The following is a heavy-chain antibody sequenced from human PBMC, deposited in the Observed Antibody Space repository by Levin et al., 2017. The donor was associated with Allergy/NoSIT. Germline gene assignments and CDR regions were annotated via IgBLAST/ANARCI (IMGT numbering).Heavy chain of an antibody. CDR3: ARDLGIAVAGTKAEYFQH. Sequence: GESLKISCAASGFTFSSYSMNWVRQAPGKGLEWVSSISSSSSYIYYADSVKGRFTISRDNAKNSLYLQMNSLRAEDTAVYYCARDLGIAVAGTKAEYFQHWGQGTLVTVSS. V-gene: IGHV3-21*01. D-gene: IGHD6-19*01. J-gene: IGHJ1*01. CDR1: GFTFSSYS. CDR2: ISSSSSYI.